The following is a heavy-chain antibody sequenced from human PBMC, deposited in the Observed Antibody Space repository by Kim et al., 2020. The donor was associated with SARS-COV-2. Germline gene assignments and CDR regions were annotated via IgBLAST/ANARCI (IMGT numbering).Heavy chain of an antibody. Sequence: YAAAVKGRFTISRDDSKNTLYLQMNSLKTEDTAVYYCTTALSGPYYFDYWGQGTLVTVSS. J-gene: IGHJ4*02. D-gene: IGHD6-19*01. V-gene: IGHV3-15*01. CDR3: TTALSGPYYFDY.